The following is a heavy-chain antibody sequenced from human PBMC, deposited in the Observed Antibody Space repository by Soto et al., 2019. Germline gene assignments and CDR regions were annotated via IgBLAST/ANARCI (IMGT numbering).Heavy chain of an antibody. CDR2: MNPNSGNT. CDR3: ARGLVLLWFGELLNNWFDP. Sequence: QVQLVQSGAEVKKPGASVKVSCKASGYTFTSYDINWVRQATGQGLEWMGWMNPNSGNTGYAQKFQGRVTMTRNTSISTAYMELSSLRSEDTAVYYCARGLVLLWFGELLNNWFDPWGQGTLLTVSS. D-gene: IGHD3-10*01. CDR1: GYTFTSYD. V-gene: IGHV1-8*01. J-gene: IGHJ5*02.